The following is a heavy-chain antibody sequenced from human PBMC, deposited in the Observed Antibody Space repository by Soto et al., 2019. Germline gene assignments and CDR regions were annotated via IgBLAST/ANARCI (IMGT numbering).Heavy chain of an antibody. J-gene: IGHJ4*02. Sequence: QVQLQESGPGLVKPSQTLSLTCTVSGGSISSGGYYWSWIRQHPGKGLEWIGYIYYSGSTYYNPSPTSRVTIAVDTSKNQFPLKLSSVTAADTAVYYCARARSSSWYFDYWGQGTLVTVSS. D-gene: IGHD6-13*01. CDR2: IYYSGST. V-gene: IGHV4-31*03. CDR3: ARARSSSWYFDY. CDR1: GGSISSGGYY.